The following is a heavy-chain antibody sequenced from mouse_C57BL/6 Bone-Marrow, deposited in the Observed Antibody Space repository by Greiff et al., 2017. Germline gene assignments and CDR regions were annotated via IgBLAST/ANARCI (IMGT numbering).Heavy chain of an antibody. J-gene: IGHJ3*01. Sequence: EVQLVESGGGLVQSGRSLRLSCATSGFTFSDFYMEWVRQAPGKGLEWIAASRNKANDYTTEYSASVKGRFIVSRDTSQSILYLQMNALRAEDTAIYYCARDDGYYAWFAYWGQGTLVTVSA. CDR1: GFTFSDFY. D-gene: IGHD2-3*01. CDR3: ARDDGYYAWFAY. V-gene: IGHV7-1*01. CDR2: SRNKANDYTT.